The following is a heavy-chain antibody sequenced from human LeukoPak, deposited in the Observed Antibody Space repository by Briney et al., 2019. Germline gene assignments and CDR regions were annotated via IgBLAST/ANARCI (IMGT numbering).Heavy chain of an antibody. D-gene: IGHD3-3*01. CDR1: GFIFSSYS. CDR2: IRYDGSNK. Sequence: RAGGSLRLSCAASGFIFSSYSMNWVRQAPGKGLEWVAFIRYDGSNKYYADSVKGRFTISRDNSKNTLYLQMNSLRAEDTAVYYCAKDGVVIDFDAFDIWGQGTMVTVSS. CDR3: AKDGVVIDFDAFDI. J-gene: IGHJ3*02. V-gene: IGHV3-30*02.